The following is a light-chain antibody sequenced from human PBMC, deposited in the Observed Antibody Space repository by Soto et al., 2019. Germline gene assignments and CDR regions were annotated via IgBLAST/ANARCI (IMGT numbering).Light chain of an antibody. Sequence: EIVLTQSPATLSLSPGERATLSCRASQSVSSYLAWYQQKPGQAPRLLIYDASNRATGIPARFSGGGSGTDFTLTISSPAPEHFAVYYCQQRFNWPRFTFGQGTKLDIK. CDR2: DAS. CDR3: QQRFNWPRFT. J-gene: IGKJ2*01. CDR1: QSVSSY. V-gene: IGKV3-11*01.